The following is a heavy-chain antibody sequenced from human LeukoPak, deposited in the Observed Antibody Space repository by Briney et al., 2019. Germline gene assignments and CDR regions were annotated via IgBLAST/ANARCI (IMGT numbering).Heavy chain of an antibody. V-gene: IGHV1-8*03. D-gene: IGHD3-10*01. CDR1: GYTFTRYD. J-gene: IGHJ3*02. CDR2: MNPKSGNT. Sequence: ASVKVSCKASGYTFTRYDINWVRQATGQGLEWMGWMNPKSGNTGHAQKFQGRVTITRDTSISTVYMELSSLRSDDTAVYYCARNRDLLGFDIWGQGTMVTVSS. CDR3: ARNRDLLGFDI.